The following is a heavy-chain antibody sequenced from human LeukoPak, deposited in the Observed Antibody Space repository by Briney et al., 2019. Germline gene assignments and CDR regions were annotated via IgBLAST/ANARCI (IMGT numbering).Heavy chain of an antibody. CDR3: ARYTPPLEWYHRGWFDP. D-gene: IGHD3-3*01. J-gene: IGHJ5*02. CDR1: GYSFTSYW. V-gene: IGHV5-51*01. Sequence: GESLKISCKGSGYSFTSYWIGWVRQMPGKGLELMGIIYPGDSDTRYSPSFQGQVTISADKSISTAYLQWSSLKASDTAMYYCARYTPPLEWYHRGWFDPWGQGTLVTVSS. CDR2: IYPGDSDT.